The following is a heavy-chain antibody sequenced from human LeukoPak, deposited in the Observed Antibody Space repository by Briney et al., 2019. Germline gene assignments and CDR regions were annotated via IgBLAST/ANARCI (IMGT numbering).Heavy chain of an antibody. CDR1: GFTFSSYA. J-gene: IGHJ6*02. CDR2: IKQDGSEK. V-gene: IGHV3-7*03. D-gene: IGHD3-22*01. Sequence: SGGSLRLSCAASGFTFSSYAMSWVRQAPGKGLEWVANIKQDGSEKYYMDSVKGRFTISRDNAKNSLYLQMNSLRAEDTAVYYCARADYYDSSGYYYGYYYYYGMDVWGQGTTVTVSS. CDR3: ARADYYDSSGYYYGYYYYYGMDV.